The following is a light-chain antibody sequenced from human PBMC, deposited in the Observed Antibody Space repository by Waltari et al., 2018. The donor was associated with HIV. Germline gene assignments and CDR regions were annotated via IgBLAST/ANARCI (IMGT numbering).Light chain of an antibody. CDR1: QGISTA. CDR2: DAS. CDR3: QQFYSSPYS. V-gene: IGKV1-13*02. Sequence: AIQLTQSPSSLSASVGDRVTISCRASQGISTALAWYQQKPGKAPELLIYDASHLESGVPSRFSGSGSGTDCTLTISSLQPEDFATYYCQQFYSSPYSFGQGTKLEIK. J-gene: IGKJ2*03.